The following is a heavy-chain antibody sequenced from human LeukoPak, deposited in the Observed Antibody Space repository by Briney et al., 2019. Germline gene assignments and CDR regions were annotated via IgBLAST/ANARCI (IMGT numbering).Heavy chain of an antibody. D-gene: IGHD3-22*01. Sequence: SGGSLRLSCAASGFTVSSNYMSWVRQAPGKGLEWVSVIYSGGSTYYADSVKGRFTISRDNSKNTLYLQMNSLRAEDTAVYYCASGGEYYYDSSGYYYLQHWGQGTLVTVSS. CDR2: IYSGGST. J-gene: IGHJ1*01. V-gene: IGHV3-53*01. CDR1: GFTVSSNY. CDR3: ASGGEYYYDSSGYYYLQH.